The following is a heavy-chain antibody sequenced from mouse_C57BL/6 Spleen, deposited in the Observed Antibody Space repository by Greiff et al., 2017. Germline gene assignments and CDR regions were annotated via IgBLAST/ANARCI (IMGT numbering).Heavy chain of an antibody. J-gene: IGHJ2*01. V-gene: IGHV1-69*01. D-gene: IGHD1-1*01. CDR3: ASGNYYGSY. CDR1: GYTFTSYW. CDR2: IDPSDSYT. Sequence: QVQLQQSGAELVMPGASVKLSCKASGYTFTSYWMHWVKQRPGQGLEWIGKIDPSDSYTNYNQKFKCKSTLTVDKSSSTAYMQLISLTSEDSAVYYCASGNYYGSYWGQGTTLTVSS.